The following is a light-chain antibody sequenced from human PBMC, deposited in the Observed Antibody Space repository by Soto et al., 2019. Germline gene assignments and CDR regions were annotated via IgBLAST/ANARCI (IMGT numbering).Light chain of an antibody. CDR1: SSDVGGYNY. CDR3: SSYTTTNTYV. J-gene: IGLJ1*01. Sequence: QSALTQPASVSGSPGQSITISCTGTSSDVGGYNYVSWSQQHPGKAPKLMIYEVSNRPSGVSNRFSGSKSGNTASLTISGLQAEDEADYYCSSYTTTNTYVFGTGTQLTVL. V-gene: IGLV2-14*01. CDR2: EVS.